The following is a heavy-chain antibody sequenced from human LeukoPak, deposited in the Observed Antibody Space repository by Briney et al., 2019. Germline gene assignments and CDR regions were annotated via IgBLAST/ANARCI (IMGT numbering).Heavy chain of an antibody. V-gene: IGHV4-30-4*01. Sequence: SETLSLTCTVSGGSISSGDKYWSWIRQPPGKGLEWIGNVYYSGTTSYNPSLKSRLTMSVDTSKNQFSLKLSSVTAADTAVYYCARDWQLVSWGQGTLVTVSS. D-gene: IGHD1-1*01. CDR3: ARDWQLVS. CDR2: VYYSGTT. CDR1: GGSISSGDKY. J-gene: IGHJ5*02.